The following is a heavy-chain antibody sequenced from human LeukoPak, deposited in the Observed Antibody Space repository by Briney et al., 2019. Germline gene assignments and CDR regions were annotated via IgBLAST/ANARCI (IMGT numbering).Heavy chain of an antibody. V-gene: IGHV4-59*08. J-gene: IGHJ2*01. CDR1: RGSIDGYY. Sequence: PSETLSLTCTVSRGSIDGYYWSWIRLPPGKGLEWIGYIYYSGSTNYNPSLKSRVTISVDTSKNQFSLKLNSVIAADTAMYYCARHWMAVVPYWYFDLWGRGTLVTVSS. CDR2: IYYSGST. CDR3: ARHWMAVVPYWYFDL. D-gene: IGHD6-19*01.